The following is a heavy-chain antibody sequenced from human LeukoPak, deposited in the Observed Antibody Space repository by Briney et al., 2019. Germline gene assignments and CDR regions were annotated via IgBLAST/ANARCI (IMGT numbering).Heavy chain of an antibody. J-gene: IGHJ6*03. V-gene: IGHV4-4*07. D-gene: IGHD6-13*01. CDR3: ARDQTAHIAAAVRYYYYMDV. CDR2: IYTSGST. CDR1: GGSISSYY. Sequence: RSSETLSLTCTVSGGSISSYYWSWIRQPAGKGLEWIGRIYTSGSTNYNPSLKSRVTMSVDTSKNQFSLKLSSVTAADTAVYYCARDQTAHIAAAVRYYYYMDVWGKGTTVTVSS.